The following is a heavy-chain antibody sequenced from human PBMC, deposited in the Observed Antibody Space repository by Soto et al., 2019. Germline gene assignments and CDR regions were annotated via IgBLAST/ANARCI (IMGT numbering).Heavy chain of an antibody. J-gene: IGHJ3*02. CDR2: IWYDGSNK. V-gene: IGHV3-33*01. CDR1: GFTFSSYG. CDR3: ARDAVAAPGAFDI. Sequence: QVQLVESGGGVVKPGRSLRLSCAASGFTFSSYGMHWVRQAPGKGLEWVAVIWYDGSNKYYADSVKGRFTISRDNSKHTLYMQMNSLRAEDTAVYYGARDAVAAPGAFDIWGKGTMVTVSS. D-gene: IGHD6-19*01.